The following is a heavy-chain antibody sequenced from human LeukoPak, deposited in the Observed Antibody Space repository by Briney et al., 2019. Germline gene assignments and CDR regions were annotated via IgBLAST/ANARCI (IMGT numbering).Heavy chain of an antibody. V-gene: IGHV4-59*01. CDR2: IYYSGST. Sequence: ASETLSLTCTVSGGSISSYYWSWIRQPPAKGLEWIGYIYYSGSTNYNPSLKSRVTISVDTSKNQFSLKLSSVTAADTAVYYCARGGYSSGWYVFDYWGQGTLVTVSS. CDR1: GGSISSYY. D-gene: IGHD6-19*01. CDR3: ARGGYSSGWYVFDY. J-gene: IGHJ4*02.